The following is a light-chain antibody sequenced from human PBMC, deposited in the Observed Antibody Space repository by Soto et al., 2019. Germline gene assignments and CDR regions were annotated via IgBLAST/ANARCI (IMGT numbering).Light chain of an antibody. V-gene: IGKV3D-15*01. CDR1: QSVSSN. CDR3: QQYNNWHT. J-gene: IGKJ5*01. Sequence: EIVMTQSPATLSLSPVERATLSCRASQSVSSNLAWYQQKPGQAPRLLIYGASTRATGIPARFSGSGSGTEFTLTISSLQSEDFAVYYCQQYNNWHTFGQGTRLEIK. CDR2: GAS.